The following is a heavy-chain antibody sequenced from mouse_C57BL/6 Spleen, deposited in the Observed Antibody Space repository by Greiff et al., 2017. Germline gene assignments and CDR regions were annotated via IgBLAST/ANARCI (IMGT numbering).Heavy chain of an antibody. Sequence: EVKLMESEGGLVQPGSSMKLSCTASGFTFSDYYMAWVRQVPEKGLEWVANINYDGSSTYYLDSLKSRFIISRDNAKNILYLQMSSLKSEDTATYFCARVITAVVATGYFDYWGQGTTLTVSS. J-gene: IGHJ2*01. CDR3: ARVITAVVATGYFDY. D-gene: IGHD1-1*01. V-gene: IGHV5-16*01. CDR1: GFTFSDYY. CDR2: INYDGSST.